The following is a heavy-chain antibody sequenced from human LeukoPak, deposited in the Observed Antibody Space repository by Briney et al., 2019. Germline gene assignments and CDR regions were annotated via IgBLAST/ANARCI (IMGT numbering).Heavy chain of an antibody. J-gene: IGHJ4*02. V-gene: IGHV3-7*01. CDR3: ARAGSFGGDDY. CDR1: GFTFSSYW. D-gene: IGHD1-26*01. Sequence: GGSLRLSCAASGFTFSSYWMSWVRQAPGKGLEWVANIKQDGSEKYYVDSVKGRFTISRDNSKNTLYLQMNSLRTKDTAVYFCARAGSFGGDDYWGQGTLVTVSS. CDR2: IKQDGSEK.